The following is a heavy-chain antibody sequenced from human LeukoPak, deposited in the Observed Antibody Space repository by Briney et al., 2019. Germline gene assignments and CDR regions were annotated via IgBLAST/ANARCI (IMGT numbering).Heavy chain of an antibody. J-gene: IGHJ3*02. Sequence: EASVKVSCKASGYTFPSYDINWVRQATGQGLEWMGWMNPNSGNTGYAQNFQGRLTFTRNTAISTAYMELSSLRSEDTAVYYCARVTTVTYDAFDIWGQGTMVTVSS. CDR2: MNPNSGNT. D-gene: IGHD4-17*01. CDR3: ARVTTVTYDAFDI. V-gene: IGHV1-8*03. CDR1: GYTFPSYD.